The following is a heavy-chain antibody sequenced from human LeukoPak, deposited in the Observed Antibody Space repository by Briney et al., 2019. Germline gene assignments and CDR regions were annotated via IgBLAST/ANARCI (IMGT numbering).Heavy chain of an antibody. V-gene: IGHV4-34*01. Sequence: SETLSLTCAVYGGSFSGYYWSWIRQPPGKGLEWIGEINHSGSTNYNPSLKSRVTISVDTSKNQFSLKLGSVTAADTAMYYCARDKGYYDSSGYLKAFDIWGQGTMVTVSS. CDR1: GGSFSGYY. CDR2: INHSGST. CDR3: ARDKGYYDSSGYLKAFDI. D-gene: IGHD3-22*01. J-gene: IGHJ3*02.